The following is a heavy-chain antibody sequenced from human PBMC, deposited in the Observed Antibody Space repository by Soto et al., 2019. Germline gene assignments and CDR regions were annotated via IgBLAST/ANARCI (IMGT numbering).Heavy chain of an antibody. Sequence: GGSLRLSCAASGFTVSGKKYLAWVRQAPGKGLEWVAGLNWNSGVIGYADSVKGRFTTSRDNAKKSLFLQMNSLRVEDTALYYCAKEFEKASMGYNFDFWGQGALVTVSS. CDR3: AKEFEKASMGYNFDF. CDR1: GFTVSGKKY. J-gene: IGHJ4*02. CDR2: LNWNSGVI. V-gene: IGHV3-9*01. D-gene: IGHD5-12*01.